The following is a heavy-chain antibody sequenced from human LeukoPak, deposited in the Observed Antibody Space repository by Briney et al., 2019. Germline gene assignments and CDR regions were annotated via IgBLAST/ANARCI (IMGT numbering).Heavy chain of an antibody. CDR2: ISYDGSNK. V-gene: IGHV3-30-3*01. D-gene: IGHD3-3*02. CDR1: GFTFSSYA. CDR3: ARQGISTAFDY. J-gene: IGHJ4*02. Sequence: GGSLRLSCAASGFTFSSYAMHWVRQAPGKGLEWVAVISYDGSNKYYADSVKGRFTISRDNSKNTLYLQMNSLRAEDTAVYYCARQGISTAFDYWGQGTLVTVSS.